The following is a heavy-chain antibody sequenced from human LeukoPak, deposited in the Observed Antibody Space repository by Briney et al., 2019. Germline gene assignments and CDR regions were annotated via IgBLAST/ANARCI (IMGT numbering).Heavy chain of an antibody. CDR2: IYTSGST. CDR3: ARRGIAAAGTRIMGSAYDY. CDR1: GGSISSYY. Sequence: SETLSLTCTVSGGSISSYYWSWIRQPAGKGLEWIGRIYTSGSTNYSPSLKSRVTMSVDTSKNQFSLKLSSVTAADTAVYYCARRGIAAAGTRIMGSAYDYWGQGTLVTVSS. V-gene: IGHV4-4*07. J-gene: IGHJ4*02. D-gene: IGHD6-13*01.